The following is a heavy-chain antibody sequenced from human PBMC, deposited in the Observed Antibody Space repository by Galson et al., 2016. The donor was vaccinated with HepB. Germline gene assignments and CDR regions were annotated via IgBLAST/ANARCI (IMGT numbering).Heavy chain of an antibody. CDR2: ISGRGGAT. J-gene: IGHJ4*02. V-gene: IGHV3-23*01. CDR3: AKYSSAWFDY. CDR1: GFTFSRNA. D-gene: IGHD6-19*01. Sequence: SLRLSCAASGFTFSRNAMSWVRQAPGKGLEWVSAISGRGGATYYADSVKGRFTISRDNPKNMLFLQMNSLRVDDTAVYYCAKYSSAWFDYWGQGTLVTVSS.